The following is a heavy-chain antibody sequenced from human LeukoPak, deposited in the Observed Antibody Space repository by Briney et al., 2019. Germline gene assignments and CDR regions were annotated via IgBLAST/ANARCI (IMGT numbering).Heavy chain of an antibody. CDR2: INPISGGT. CDR1: GYSFTDYH. Sequence: ASMNVSCKASGYSFTDYHIHWVRQAPGQGLEWMGWINPISGGTHFAQKFQGRVTMTTDTSITTAYMELSGMGSDDTPVYYCARRGGPYFDYWGQGTLVTVSS. V-gene: IGHV1-2*02. J-gene: IGHJ4*02. D-gene: IGHD3-16*01. CDR3: ARRGGPYFDY.